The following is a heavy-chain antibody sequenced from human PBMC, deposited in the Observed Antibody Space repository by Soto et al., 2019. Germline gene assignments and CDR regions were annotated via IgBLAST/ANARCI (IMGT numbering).Heavy chain of an antibody. V-gene: IGHV4-39*01. CDR2: IYYSGTT. CDR3: ACTYYYDRSGPN. CDR1: CGSSGSISDC. D-gene: IGHD3-22*01. Sequence: SETLSLTSTVVCGSSGSISDCWVWIRQHPGKGLEWIGSIYYSGTTYYNPSLKSRVTISVDPSKNQFSLKLSSVTAADTVVYYCACTYYYDRSGPNWGQGTLVTVSS. J-gene: IGHJ4*02.